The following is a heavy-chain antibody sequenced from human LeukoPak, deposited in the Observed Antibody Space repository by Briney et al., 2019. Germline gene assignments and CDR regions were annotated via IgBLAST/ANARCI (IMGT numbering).Heavy chain of an antibody. CDR1: EFTVSSNY. J-gene: IGHJ4*02. CDR2: IYSGGGT. D-gene: IGHD2/OR15-2a*01. V-gene: IGHV3-53*01. Sequence: GGSLRLSCAVSEFTVSSNYMSWVRQAPGKGLEWVSVIYSGGGTYYADSVKGRFTISRDNSKNTLYLQMNSLRSDDTAVYYCARDWGSERIIADYWGQGSLVTVSS. CDR3: ARDWGSERIIADY.